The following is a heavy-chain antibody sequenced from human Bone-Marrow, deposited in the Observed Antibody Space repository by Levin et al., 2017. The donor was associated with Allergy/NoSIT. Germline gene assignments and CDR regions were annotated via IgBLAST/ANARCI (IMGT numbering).Heavy chain of an antibody. CDR1: GGSISGSYW. CDR2: IYHSGST. J-gene: IGHJ4*02. D-gene: IGHD2-15*01. CDR3: AGGNCSGGTCYPFDY. Sequence: SQTLSLTCAVSGGSISGSYWWSWVRQPPGKGLEWIGEIYHSGSTNYNPSLKSRVTISVDKSKNQFSLNLSSVTAADSAVYYCAGGNCSGGTCYPFDYWGQGTLVTVSS. V-gene: IGHV4-4*02.